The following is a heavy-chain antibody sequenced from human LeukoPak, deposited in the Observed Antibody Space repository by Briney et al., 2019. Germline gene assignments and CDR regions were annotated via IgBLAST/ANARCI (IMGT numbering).Heavy chain of an antibody. D-gene: IGHD3-9*01. J-gene: IGHJ3*01. Sequence: PGESLRLSCAASGFSFSSYGMHWVRQAPGKGLEWVAIISYDGSDKYYADSVKGRFTISRDNSKNTLYLQMNSLRAEDTAVYYCAKGCTLFWLKDAFDVWAKGQWSPSLQ. V-gene: IGHV3-30*18. CDR1: GFSFSSYG. CDR3: AKGCTLFWLKDAFDV. CDR2: ISYDGSDK.